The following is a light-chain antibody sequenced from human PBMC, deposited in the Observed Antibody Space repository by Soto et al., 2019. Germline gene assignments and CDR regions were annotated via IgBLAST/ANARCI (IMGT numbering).Light chain of an antibody. J-gene: IGKJ2*01. Sequence: EIVMTQSPATLSVSPGERATLSCRASQSVSSNLAWYQQKPDQAPRLLIYGASTRATGIPARFSGSGSGTEFTLTISSLQSEDFAVYYCQHYNTWPHTFGQGTKLEIK. V-gene: IGKV3-15*01. CDR1: QSVSSN. CDR3: QHYNTWPHT. CDR2: GAS.